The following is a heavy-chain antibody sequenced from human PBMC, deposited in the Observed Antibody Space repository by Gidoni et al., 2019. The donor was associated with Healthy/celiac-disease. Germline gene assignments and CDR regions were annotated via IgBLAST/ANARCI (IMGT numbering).Heavy chain of an antibody. V-gene: IGHV3-21*01. CDR2: ISSSSSYI. CDR1: GFTFRSYS. CDR3: ARCSPPWSSIYYYYYYYMDV. D-gene: IGHD2-8*01. J-gene: IGHJ6*03. Sequence: EVQLVESGGGLVKPGGSLRPSCEASGFTFRSYSLHWVRQAPGKGLEWVSSISSSSSYIYYADSVKGRFTISRDNAKNSLYLQMNSLRAEDTAVYYCARCSPPWSSIYYYYYYYMDVWGKGTTVTVSS.